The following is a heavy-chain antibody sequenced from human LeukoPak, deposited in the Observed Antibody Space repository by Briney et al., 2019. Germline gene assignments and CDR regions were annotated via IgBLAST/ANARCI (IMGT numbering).Heavy chain of an antibody. Sequence: SETLSLTCSVSGVSISDGRYYWTWIRRHPGKGLEWIGYKYYSGSANYNPSLKSRLTISVDTSKNQFSLQLSSVTAADTAMYYCATPYCSSISCLDVFNIWGQGTMVTVSS. CDR1: GVSISDGRYY. D-gene: IGHD2-2*01. CDR2: KYYSGSA. CDR3: ATPYCSSISCLDVFNI. J-gene: IGHJ3*02. V-gene: IGHV4-31*03.